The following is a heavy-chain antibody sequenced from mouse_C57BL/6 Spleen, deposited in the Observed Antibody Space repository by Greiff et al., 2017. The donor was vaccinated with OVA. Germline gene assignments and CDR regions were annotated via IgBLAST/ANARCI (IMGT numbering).Heavy chain of an antibody. J-gene: IGHJ1*03. CDR1: GYSFTGYY. CDR3: ARWGGNWYFDV. CDR2: INPSTGGT. Sequence: EVQLQQSGPELVKPGASVKISCKASGYSFTGYYMNWVKQSPEKSLEWIGEINPSTGGTTYNQKFKAKATLTVDKSSSTAYMQLKSLTSEDSAVYYCARWGGNWYFDVWGTGTTVTVSS. V-gene: IGHV1-42*01.